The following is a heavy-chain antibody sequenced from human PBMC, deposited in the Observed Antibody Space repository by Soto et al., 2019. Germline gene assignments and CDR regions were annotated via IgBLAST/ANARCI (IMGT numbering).Heavy chain of an antibody. D-gene: IGHD3-10*01. CDR1: GFTFSSYD. J-gene: IGHJ3*02. Sequence: GGSLRLSCAASGFTFSSYDMHWVRQATGKGLEWVSAIGTAGDTYYPGSVKGRFTISRENAKNSLYLQMNSLRAGDTAVYYCARDGYYGSGSNAFDIWGQGTMVTVSS. V-gene: IGHV3-13*01. CDR3: ARDGYYGSGSNAFDI. CDR2: IGTAGDT.